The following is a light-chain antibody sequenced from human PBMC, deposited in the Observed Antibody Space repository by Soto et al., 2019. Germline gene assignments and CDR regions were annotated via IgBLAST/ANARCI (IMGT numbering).Light chain of an antibody. CDR3: QQYMSSVT. CDR1: QSVDTTF. J-gene: IGKJ1*01. V-gene: IGKV3-20*01. CDR2: GAA. Sequence: EIVLTQSPGSLSLSPGQRATLSCRASQSVDTTFFAWYQKKPGQAPRLLIYGAAKSATGIPDRFSGSGSGTNPTLIISRLETDAFEVYYCQQYMSSVTFGQGTKVEIK.